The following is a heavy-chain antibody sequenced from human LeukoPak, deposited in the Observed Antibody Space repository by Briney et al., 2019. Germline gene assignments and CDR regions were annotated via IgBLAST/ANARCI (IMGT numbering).Heavy chain of an antibody. CDR2: ISSGEYTI. CDR3: ARDESLGDLWSGYFDAFDI. J-gene: IGHJ3*02. D-gene: IGHD3-3*01. CDR1: GFTFRSFS. Sequence: GGSLRLSCATSGFTFRSFSMYWVRQVPGKGLEWISYISSGEYTIYYADSVKGRFTISRDIAKNSVFLQMNNLRADDSAVYYCARDESLGDLWSGYFDAFDIWGQGTMVTVSS. V-gene: IGHV3-48*04.